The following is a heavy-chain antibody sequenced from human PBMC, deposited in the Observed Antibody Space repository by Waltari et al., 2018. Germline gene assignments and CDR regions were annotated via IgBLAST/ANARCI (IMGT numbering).Heavy chain of an antibody. V-gene: IGHV3-30*18. J-gene: IGHJ4*02. CDR1: GFPFSRSG. CDR3: AKSWSSGWIPDY. D-gene: IGHD6-19*01. CDR2: ISYDGSNK. Sequence: QVQLVESGGGVVQPGRSLRLCSAASGFPFSRSGLHWVRQAPGKGLEWVAVISYDGSNKYYADSVKGRFTISRDNSKNTLYLQMNSLRAEDTAVYYCAKSWSSGWIPDYWGQGTLVTVSS.